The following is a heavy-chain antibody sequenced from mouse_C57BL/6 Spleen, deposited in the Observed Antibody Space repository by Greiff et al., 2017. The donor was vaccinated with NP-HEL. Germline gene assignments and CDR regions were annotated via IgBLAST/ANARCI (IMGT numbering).Heavy chain of an antibody. J-gene: IGHJ1*03. Sequence: VQRVESGAELVRPGASVTLSCKASGYTFTDYEMHWVKQTPVHGLEWIGAIDPETGGTASNQKFKGKAILTAAKSSSTAYMELRSLTSEDSAVYYCTRSGTTVPYWYFDVWGTGTTVTVSS. V-gene: IGHV1-15*01. CDR1: GYTFTDYE. CDR3: TRSGTTVPYWYFDV. D-gene: IGHD1-1*01. CDR2: IDPETGGT.